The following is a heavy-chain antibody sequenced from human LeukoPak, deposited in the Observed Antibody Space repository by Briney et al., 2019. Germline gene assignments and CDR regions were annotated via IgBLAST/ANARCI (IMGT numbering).Heavy chain of an antibody. J-gene: IGHJ4*02. D-gene: IGHD3-22*01. CDR3: VRDRWLVSSGYYIDY. V-gene: IGHV3-11*01. Sequence: GGSLRLSCAASGFTFSDYYMSWIRQAPGKGLEWVSYISSSGRTIYYADSVKGRFTISRDNAKNSLYLQMNSLRAQDTAVYYCVRDRWLVSSGYYIDYWGQGTLVTVSS. CDR2: ISSSGRTI. CDR1: GFTFSDYY.